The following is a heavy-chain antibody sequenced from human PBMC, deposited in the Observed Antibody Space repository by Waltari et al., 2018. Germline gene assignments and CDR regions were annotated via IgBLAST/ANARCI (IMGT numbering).Heavy chain of an antibody. D-gene: IGHD6-13*01. V-gene: IGHV4-59*01. CDR3: VTGSVDSRSWYEFDY. Sequence: QVQLQESGPGLVKPSETLSLPCTVSDVSIGNYSWTWIRQSPGMGLEWIGYIYYNGYTIYNPSLKSRITISLDTSKSQFSLSLYSVTAADTAVYYCVTGSVDSRSWYEFDYWGQGTLVTV. CDR1: DVSIGNYS. CDR2: IYYNGYT. J-gene: IGHJ4*02.